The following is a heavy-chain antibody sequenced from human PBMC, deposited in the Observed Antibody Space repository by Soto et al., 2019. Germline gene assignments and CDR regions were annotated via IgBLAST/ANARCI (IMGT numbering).Heavy chain of an antibody. J-gene: IGHJ4*02. Sequence: QVQVVESGGGVVQPGRSLRLSCAASGFTVSDYPLHWVRQAPGKGLEWVAVMFKDENNKRYADSVKGRFTISRDNSKNTLYLQRDSLRTDETAVYYCAKSTANWGQGTLVTVSS. V-gene: IGHV3-30-3*02. CDR2: MFKDENNK. CDR3: AKSTAN. CDR1: GFTVSDYP.